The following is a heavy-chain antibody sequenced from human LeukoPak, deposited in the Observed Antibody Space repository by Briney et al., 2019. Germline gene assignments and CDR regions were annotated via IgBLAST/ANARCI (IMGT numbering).Heavy chain of an antibody. CDR2: INQDGSAQ. V-gene: IGHV3-7*01. Sequence: GGSLRLSCAASGFTSSSYWMNWVRQAPGKGLEWVANINQDGSAQNYVDSVKGRFTFSRDNAMNSLFLKMNNLRAEDTAVYYCARDVHGGAFDYWAQGTLVTVSS. D-gene: IGHD4-23*01. CDR3: ARDVHGGAFDY. J-gene: IGHJ4*02. CDR1: GFTSSSYW.